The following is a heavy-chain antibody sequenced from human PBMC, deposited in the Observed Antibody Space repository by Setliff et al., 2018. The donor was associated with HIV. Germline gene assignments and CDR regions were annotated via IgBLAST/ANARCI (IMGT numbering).Heavy chain of an antibody. Sequence: SETLSLTCTVSGGSVNSRNYFWGWIRQPPGKGLEWIGTLYYSGEIRYNPSLKSRVTISVDTSKNQFSLNLNSVTAADTAVYYCVRHVDSDTSGHLDWFDPWGQGTLVTVSS. V-gene: IGHV4-39*01. D-gene: IGHD3-22*01. J-gene: IGHJ5*02. CDR2: LYYSGEI. CDR1: GGSVNSRNYF. CDR3: VRHVDSDTSGHLDWFDP.